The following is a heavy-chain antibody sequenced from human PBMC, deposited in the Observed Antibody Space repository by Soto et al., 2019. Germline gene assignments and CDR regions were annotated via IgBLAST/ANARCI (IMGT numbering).Heavy chain of an antibody. CDR3: ARTSGSYKYYYYYYGMDV. Sequence: VKVSCKASGGTFSSYAISWVRQAPGQGLEWMGGIIPIFGTANYAQKFQGRVTITADESTSTAYMELSSLRSEDTAVYYCARTSGSYKYYYYYYGMDVWGQGTTVTVSS. V-gene: IGHV1-69*13. J-gene: IGHJ6*02. D-gene: IGHD1-26*01. CDR2: IIPIFGTA. CDR1: GGTFSSYA.